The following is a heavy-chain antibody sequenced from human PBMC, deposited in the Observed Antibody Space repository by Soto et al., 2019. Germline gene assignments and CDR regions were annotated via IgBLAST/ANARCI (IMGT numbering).Heavy chain of an antibody. CDR1: GFTLSSYA. Sequence: EVHLLECGGGLVQPGGSLRLTCAASGFTLSSYAMSWVRQAPGKGLEWVSAISGSGGTTYYADSVKGRFTFSRDNSKNTLYLQMNSLRAEDTAVYYCAKTANGWFSAFDIWVQGTMVTVSS. CDR3: AKTANGWFSAFDI. D-gene: IGHD6-19*01. CDR2: ISGSGGTT. V-gene: IGHV3-23*01. J-gene: IGHJ3*02.